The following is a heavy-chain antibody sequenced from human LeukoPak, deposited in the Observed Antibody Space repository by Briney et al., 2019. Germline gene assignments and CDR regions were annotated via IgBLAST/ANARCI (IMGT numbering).Heavy chain of an antibody. V-gene: IGHV4-31*03. CDR2: IYYSGST. CDR1: GGSISSGGYY. Sequence: SETLSLTCTVSGGSISSGGYYWSWIRQHPGKGLEWIGYIYYSGSTYYNPSLKSRVTISVDTSKNQFSLKLSSVTAADTAVYYCARGIAAAGTCDDWGQGTLVTVSS. D-gene: IGHD6-13*01. J-gene: IGHJ4*02. CDR3: ARGIAAAGTCDD.